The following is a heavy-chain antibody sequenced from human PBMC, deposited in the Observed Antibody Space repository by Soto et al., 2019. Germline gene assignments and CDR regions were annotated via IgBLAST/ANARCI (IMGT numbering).Heavy chain of an antibody. J-gene: IGHJ4*02. CDR2: ISIGGGSV. CDR3: ARETTPGTLDY. D-gene: IGHD6-13*01. Sequence: EVQLLESGGTLVQPAGSLRLSFVASGFTVSSYAMNWVRQAPGKGLEWVSVISIGGGSVYADSVKGRFTISRDNSKNTLDLEMNSLRAEDTAVYYCARETTPGTLDYWGQGTLVTVSS. V-gene: IGHV3-23*01. CDR1: GFTVSSYA.